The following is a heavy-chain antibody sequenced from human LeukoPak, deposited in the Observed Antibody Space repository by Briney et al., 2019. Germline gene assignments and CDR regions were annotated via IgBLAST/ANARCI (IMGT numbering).Heavy chain of an antibody. CDR3: ARGFFVRETPGSWFDP. J-gene: IGHJ5*02. V-gene: IGHV4-30-2*01. Sequence: SETLSFTAAGSGGSISSGDYSRNSIRQPPGKSLECNRNIYRTGHTFYNPSRKSRVTMSADRSTNQVSLRLTSEHAADTAVSYCARGFFVRETPGSWFDPWGQGTLVTVSP. CDR2: IYRTGHT. CDR1: GGSISSGDYS. D-gene: IGHD3-10*02.